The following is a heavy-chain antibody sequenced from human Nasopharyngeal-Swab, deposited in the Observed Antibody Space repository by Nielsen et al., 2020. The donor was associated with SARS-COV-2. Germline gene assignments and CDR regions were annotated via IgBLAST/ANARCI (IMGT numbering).Heavy chain of an antibody. V-gene: IGHV4-34*01. CDR3: ARGRGSSPSRVYYYYMDV. D-gene: IGHD6-6*01. CDR2: INHSGST. Sequence: PGKGLEWIGEINHSGSTNYNSSLESRVTISVDTSKNQFSLKLSSVTAADTAVYYCARGRGSSPSRVYYYYMDVWGKGTTVTVSS. J-gene: IGHJ6*03.